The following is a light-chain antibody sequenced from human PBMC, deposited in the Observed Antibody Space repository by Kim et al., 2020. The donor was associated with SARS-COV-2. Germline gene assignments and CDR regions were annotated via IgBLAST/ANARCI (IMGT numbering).Light chain of an antibody. J-gene: IGKJ4*01. CDR1: QRVSGN. CDR2: GAS. V-gene: IGKV3D-15*01. CDR3: QQYANWLLT. Sequence: GSPGDRATLSCGASQRVSGNLAWYQQKPGQSPRLLIYGASIRATGIPARFSGSASGTEFTLTITSLQSEDVAVYFCQQYANWLLTFGGGTKVDIK.